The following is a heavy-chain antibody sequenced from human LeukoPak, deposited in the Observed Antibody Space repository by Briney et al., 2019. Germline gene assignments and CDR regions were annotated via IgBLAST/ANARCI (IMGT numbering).Heavy chain of an antibody. CDR3: AKDARRGYYYDSSGYGNGFDY. CDR1: GFTFSSYW. D-gene: IGHD3-22*01. J-gene: IGHJ4*02. V-gene: IGHV3-7*03. Sequence: GGSLRLSCAASGFTFSSYWMNWARQAPGKGLEWVASINHNGNVNYYVDSVKGRFTISRDNAKNSLYLQMNSLRAEDTAVYYCAKDARRGYYYDSSGYGNGFDYWGQGTLVTVSS. CDR2: INHNGNVN.